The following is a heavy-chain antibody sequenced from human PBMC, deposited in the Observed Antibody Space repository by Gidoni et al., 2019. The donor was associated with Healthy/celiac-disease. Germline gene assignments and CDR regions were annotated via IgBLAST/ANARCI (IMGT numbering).Heavy chain of an antibody. J-gene: IGHJ3*02. CDR2: IKSKTDGGTT. V-gene: IGHV3-15*01. D-gene: IGHD4-17*01. Sequence: EVQLVESGGGLVKPGGSLRLSCAASGFTFSNAWMSWVRQAPGKGLEWVGRIKSKTDGGTTDYAAPVKGRFTISRDDSKNTLYLQMNSLKTEDTAVYYCTSNDYGDPIEAFDIWGQGTMVTVSS. CDR3: TSNDYGDPIEAFDI. CDR1: GFTFSNAW.